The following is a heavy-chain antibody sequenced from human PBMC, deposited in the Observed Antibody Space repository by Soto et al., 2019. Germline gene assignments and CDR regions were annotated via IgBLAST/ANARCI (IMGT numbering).Heavy chain of an antibody. D-gene: IGHD1-1*01. V-gene: IGHV3-11*01. J-gene: IGHJ4*02. Sequence: QVQLVESGGGLVKSGGSLRLSCAASGFTFSDYYMSWIRQAPGKGLEWVSHIHSSGATIYYADSMKGRFTISRDNAKNSLFQQMNSLRADDTAVYYCARAKNWNELDYWGQGTLVTVSS. CDR2: IHSSGATI. CDR3: ARAKNWNELDY. CDR1: GFTFSDYY.